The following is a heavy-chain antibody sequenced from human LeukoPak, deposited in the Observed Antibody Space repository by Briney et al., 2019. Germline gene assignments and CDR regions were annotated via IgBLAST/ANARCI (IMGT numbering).Heavy chain of an antibody. J-gene: IGHJ4*02. CDR3: AKDWDHDYGDYDHFL. CDR1: GFTFSSYG. Sequence: GGSLRLSCAASGFTFSSYGMHWVRQAPGKGLEWVAVISYDGSNKYYADSVKGRFTISRDNSKNTLYLQMNSLRAEDTAVYYCAKDWDHDYGDYDHFLWGQGTLVTVS. D-gene: IGHD4-17*01. CDR2: ISYDGSNK. V-gene: IGHV3-30*18.